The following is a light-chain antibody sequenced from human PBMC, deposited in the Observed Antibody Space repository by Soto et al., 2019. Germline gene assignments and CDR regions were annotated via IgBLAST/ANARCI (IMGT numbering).Light chain of an antibody. Sequence: EIVLTQSPATLSVSPGGRATLSCRASQSVSSSWLAWYQQKPGQTPRLLIYGASTRATGIPARFSGSGSGTEFTLTISSLQSEDFALYYCQQYNNWPLTFGGGTKVDNK. V-gene: IGKV3-15*01. J-gene: IGKJ4*01. CDR2: GAS. CDR1: QSVSSS. CDR3: QQYNNWPLT.